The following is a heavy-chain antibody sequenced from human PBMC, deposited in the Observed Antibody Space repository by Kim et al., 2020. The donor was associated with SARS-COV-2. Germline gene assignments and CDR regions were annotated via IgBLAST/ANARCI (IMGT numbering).Heavy chain of an antibody. Sequence: GRFTISRDNSKNTLYLQMNSLRAEDTAVYYCAKDTDYYDSSGYYFLTDYWGQGTLVTVSS. V-gene: IGHV3-30*02. D-gene: IGHD3-22*01. CDR3: AKDTDYYDSSGYYFLTDY. J-gene: IGHJ4*02.